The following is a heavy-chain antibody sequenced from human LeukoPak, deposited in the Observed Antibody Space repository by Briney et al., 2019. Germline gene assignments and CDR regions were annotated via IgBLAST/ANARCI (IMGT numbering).Heavy chain of an antibody. V-gene: IGHV3-7*04. Sequence: GGSLRLSCAASGFTFSSYSMNWVRQAPGKGLEWVANIKQDGSEKYYVDSVKGRFTISRDNAKNSLYLQMNSLRAEDTAVYYCARGPATVFAYFDYWGQGTLVTVSS. CDR3: ARGPATVFAYFDY. CDR1: GFTFSSYS. D-gene: IGHD3-10*02. J-gene: IGHJ4*02. CDR2: IKQDGSEK.